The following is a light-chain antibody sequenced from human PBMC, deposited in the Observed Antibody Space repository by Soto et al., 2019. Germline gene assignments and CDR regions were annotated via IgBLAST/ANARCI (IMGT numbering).Light chain of an antibody. CDR2: GAS. CDR1: QIVSNNY. V-gene: IGKV3-20*01. J-gene: IGKJ1*01. Sequence: EIVLTQSPGTLSLSPGERATLSCRASQIVSNNYLAWYQQRPGQAPRLLIYGASTRATGIPDRFSGSGSGTDFTLTISRLESEDFAIYHCQQYISTPWTFGQGNKVEIK. CDR3: QQYISTPWT.